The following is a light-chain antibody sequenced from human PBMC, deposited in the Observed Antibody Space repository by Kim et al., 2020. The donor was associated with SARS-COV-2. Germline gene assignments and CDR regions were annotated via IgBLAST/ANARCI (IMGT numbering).Light chain of an antibody. Sequence: RSPLPCTGTRSNTGAVYAVHWYHQLPGTAPKLLIFGNSNRPSGVPDRFSGSKSGASASLAITGLQAEDEADYYCQSYDSSLSDVVFGGGTQLTVL. V-gene: IGLV1-40*03. CDR2: GNS. CDR3: QSYDSSLSDVV. J-gene: IGLJ2*01. CDR1: RSNTGAVYA.